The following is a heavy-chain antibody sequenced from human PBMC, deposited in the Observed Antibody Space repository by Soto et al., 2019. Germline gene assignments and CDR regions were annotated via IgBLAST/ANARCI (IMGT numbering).Heavy chain of an antibody. J-gene: IGHJ4*02. CDR2: ISGSGGST. CDR1: GFTFSSYS. CDR3: ASRTVTSPFYYFDY. V-gene: IGHV3-23*04. D-gene: IGHD4-17*01. Sequence: EVQLVESGGGLVKPGGSLRLSCAASGFTFSSYSMNWVRQAPGKGLEWASAISGSGGSTYYADSVKGRFTISRDNSKHTLYLQMNSLRAEDTAVYYCASRTVTSPFYYFDYWGQGTLVTVSS.